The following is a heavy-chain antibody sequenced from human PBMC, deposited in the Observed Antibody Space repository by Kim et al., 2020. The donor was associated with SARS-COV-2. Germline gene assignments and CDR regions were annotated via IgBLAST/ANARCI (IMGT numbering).Heavy chain of an antibody. Sequence: SETLSLTCTVSGASISNYYWSWIRQSPGKGLEWIGYISFSGSTNYNPSLKGRVTISVDTSKNQFSLKLTSVTAADTAMYYCARDLSGRYGNWFDSWGQGT. V-gene: IGHV4-59*13. CDR1: GASISNYY. CDR2: ISFSGST. D-gene: IGHD1-26*01. J-gene: IGHJ5*01. CDR3: ARDLSGRYGNWFDS.